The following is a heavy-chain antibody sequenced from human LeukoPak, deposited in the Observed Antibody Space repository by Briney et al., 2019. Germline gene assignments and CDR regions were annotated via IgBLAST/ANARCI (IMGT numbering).Heavy chain of an antibody. CDR2: INPNRGDT. CDR1: GYTFIDYY. Sequence: ASVKVSCKASGYTFIDYYLHWLRQAPGQGLEWMGRINPNRGDTKPAQKFQGRVTMTRDTSINTAYMELSRLRSDDTAVYFCARGMGFCSGGFCYAYWGQGTLVTVSS. D-gene: IGHD2-15*01. V-gene: IGHV1-2*06. CDR3: ARGMGFCSGGFCYAY. J-gene: IGHJ4*02.